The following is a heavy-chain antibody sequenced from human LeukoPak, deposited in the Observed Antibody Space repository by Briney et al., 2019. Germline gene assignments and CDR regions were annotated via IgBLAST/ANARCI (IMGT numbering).Heavy chain of an antibody. CDR3: ARGYSGYDYYYYYYMDV. D-gene: IGHD5-12*01. V-gene: IGHV3-20*04. J-gene: IGHJ6*03. CDR2: INWNGGST. Sequence: TGGSLRLSCAASGFTFDDYGMSWVRQAPGKGLEWVSGINWNGGSTGYADSVKGRFTISRDNAKNSLYLQMNSLRAEDTAVYYCARGYSGYDYYYYYYMDVWGKGTTVTVSS. CDR1: GFTFDDYG.